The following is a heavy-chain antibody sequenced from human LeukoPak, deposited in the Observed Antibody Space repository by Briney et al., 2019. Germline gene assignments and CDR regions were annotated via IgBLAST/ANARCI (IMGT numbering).Heavy chain of an antibody. V-gene: IGHV1-69*04. CDR2: IIPILGIA. D-gene: IGHD5-24*01. J-gene: IGHJ4*02. CDR3: ARDGEDGYNDY. Sequence: SVKVSCKTSGGTFSSYAISWVRQAPGQGLEWMGRIIPILGIANYAQKFQGRVTITADKSTSTAYMELSSLRSEDTAVYYCARDGEDGYNDYWGQGTLVTVSS. CDR1: GGTFSSYA.